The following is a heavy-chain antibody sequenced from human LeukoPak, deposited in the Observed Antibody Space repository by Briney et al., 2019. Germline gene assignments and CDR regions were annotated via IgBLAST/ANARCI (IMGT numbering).Heavy chain of an antibody. D-gene: IGHD3-22*01. CDR2: ISYDGSNK. V-gene: IGHV3-30*03. J-gene: IGHJ4*02. CDR3: ARVSGYYHDSSPYPFPDY. Sequence: GGSLRLSCAASGFTFSSYGMHWVRQAPGKGLEWVAVISYDGSNKYYADSVKGRFTISRDNSKNTLYLQMNSLRATDTAVYYCARVSGYYHDSSPYPFPDYWGQGTLVTVSS. CDR1: GFTFSSYG.